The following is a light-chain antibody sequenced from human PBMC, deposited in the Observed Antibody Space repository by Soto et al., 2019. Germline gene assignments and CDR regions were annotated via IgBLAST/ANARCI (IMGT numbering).Light chain of an antibody. V-gene: IGKV3-11*01. Sequence: EIVLTQSPVTLSLSPGERATLSCRASQNVNNYLVWYQQQPGQAPRALIYDASDRAAGIPARFSGSGSGTDFTLTISGLEPEDFAVYYCQQRINAPWTFGQGTKVEIK. CDR3: QQRINAPWT. J-gene: IGKJ1*01. CDR1: QNVNNY. CDR2: DAS.